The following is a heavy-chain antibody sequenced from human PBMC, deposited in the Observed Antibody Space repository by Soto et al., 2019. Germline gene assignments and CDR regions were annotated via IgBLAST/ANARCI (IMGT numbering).Heavy chain of an antibody. D-gene: IGHD3-22*01. V-gene: IGHV3-30*18. CDR1: GFTFSSYG. Sequence: GGSLRLSCAASGFTFSSYGMHWVRQAPGKGLEWVAVISYDESNKYYADSVKGRFTISRDNSKNTLYLQMNSLRAEDTAVYYCAKDGYYYYSSGYYFAYWGQGTLLTVFS. CDR2: ISYDESNK. J-gene: IGHJ4*02. CDR3: AKDGYYYYSSGYYFAY.